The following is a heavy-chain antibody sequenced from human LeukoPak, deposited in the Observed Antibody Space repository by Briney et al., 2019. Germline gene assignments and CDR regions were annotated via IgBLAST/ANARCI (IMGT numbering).Heavy chain of an antibody. Sequence: TSQTLSLTCTVSGGSISSGGYYWSWIRQHTGKGLEWIGYIYYSGSTYYNPSLKSRVTISVYTSKNQFSLKLSSVTAGDTAVYYCASAGYDFWSGYFDYWGQGTLVTVSS. J-gene: IGHJ4*02. CDR3: ASAGYDFWSGYFDY. V-gene: IGHV4-31*03. D-gene: IGHD3-3*01. CDR1: GGSISSGGYY. CDR2: IYYSGST.